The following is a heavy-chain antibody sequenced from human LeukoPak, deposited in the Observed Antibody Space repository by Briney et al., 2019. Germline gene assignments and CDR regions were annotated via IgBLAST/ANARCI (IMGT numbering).Heavy chain of an antibody. CDR1: GGTFSSYA. V-gene: IGHV1-69*04. J-gene: IGHJ4*02. D-gene: IGHD3-3*01. CDR3: ASSNYDSTVLHY. Sequence: GSSVKVSYKASGGTFSSYAISWVRQAPGQGLEWMGRIIPILGIANYAQKFQGRVTITADKSTSTAYMELSSLRSEDTAVYYCASSNYDSTVLHYWGQGTLVTVSS. CDR2: IIPILGIA.